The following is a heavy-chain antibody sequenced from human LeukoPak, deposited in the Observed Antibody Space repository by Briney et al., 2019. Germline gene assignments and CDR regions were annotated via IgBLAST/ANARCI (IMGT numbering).Heavy chain of an antibody. CDR1: GFTFSSYG. Sequence: GGSLRLSCAASGFTFSSYGMHWVRQAPGKGLEWVSTISGGGDSTYYADSAKGRFTISRDNSKNTLYLQMNSLRAEDTAVYYCAKDHGSLGSQLNWGQGTLVIVSS. J-gene: IGHJ4*02. CDR3: AKDHGSLGSQLN. D-gene: IGHD3-10*01. CDR2: ISGGGDST. V-gene: IGHV3-23*01.